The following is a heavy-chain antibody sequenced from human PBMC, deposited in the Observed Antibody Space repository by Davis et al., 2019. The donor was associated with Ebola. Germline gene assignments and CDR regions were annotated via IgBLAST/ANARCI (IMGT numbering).Heavy chain of an antibody. D-gene: IGHD2-21*02. CDR2: IDHSGST. V-gene: IGHV4-34*01. CDR1: GGSFIGYY. J-gene: IGHJ4*02. Sequence: SETLSLTCAVYGGSFIGYYWSWIRQPPGKGLEWIGEIDHSGSTNYNPSLKSRVTISVDTSKNQFSLKLSSVTAADTAVYYCARRVVVVTAIEEGYFDYWGQGTLVTVSS. CDR3: ARRVVVVTAIEEGYFDY.